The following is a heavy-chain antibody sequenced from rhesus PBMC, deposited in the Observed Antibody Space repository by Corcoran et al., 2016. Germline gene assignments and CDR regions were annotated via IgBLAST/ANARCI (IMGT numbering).Heavy chain of an antibody. J-gene: IGHJ4*01. V-gene: IGHV4-73*01. D-gene: IGHD2-21*01. CDR2: IDGNSAST. CDR1: GVSISGYYY. CDR3: ARTVLVVVASQGPYYFDY. Sequence: QVKLQQWGEGLVKPSETLSLTCAVYGVSISGYYYWSWIRQAPGTGMEGIGNIDGNSASTNYNPSLKNRVTISKDTSKNQFSLKLSSVTAADTAVYYCARTVLVVVASQGPYYFDYWGQGVLVTVSS.